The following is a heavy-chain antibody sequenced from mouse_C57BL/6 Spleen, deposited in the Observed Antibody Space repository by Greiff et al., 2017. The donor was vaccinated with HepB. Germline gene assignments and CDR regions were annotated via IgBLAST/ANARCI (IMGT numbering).Heavy chain of an antibody. CDR1: GFNIKDTY. J-gene: IGHJ2*01. Sequence: EVQLQQSGAELVKPGASVKLSCTASGFNIKDTYMHWVKQRPEQGLEWIGRIDPANGNTKSDPKFKSKATLTVDKSSSTAYMLLSGPTCVDSAVYYCARIKKIVATYVDCWGQGTTLTVSS. D-gene: IGHD1-1*01. V-gene: IGHV14-3*02. CDR2: IDPANGNT. CDR3: ARIKKIVATYVDC.